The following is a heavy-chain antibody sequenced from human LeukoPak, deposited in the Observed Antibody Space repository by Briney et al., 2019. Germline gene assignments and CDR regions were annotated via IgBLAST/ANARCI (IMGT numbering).Heavy chain of an antibody. CDR1: GFIVSSHG. V-gene: IGHV3-33*06. J-gene: IGHJ4*02. D-gene: IGHD3-10*02. CDR2: IWYDGSNK. Sequence: GGSLRLSCAASGFIVSSHGMHWVRQAPGKGLEWVAVIWYDGSNKYYADSVKGRFTISRDNSKNTLYLQMDSLRGEDTAVYYCAKDPVRDVYPYSFDYWGQGTLVTVSS. CDR3: AKDPVRDVYPYSFDY.